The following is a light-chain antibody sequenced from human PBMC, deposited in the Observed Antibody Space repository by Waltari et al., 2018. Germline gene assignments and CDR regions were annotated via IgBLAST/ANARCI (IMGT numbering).Light chain of an antibody. CDR1: QNLLHSYGHYR. J-gene: IGKJ5*01. CDR3: MQDLRTPLA. V-gene: IGKV2-28*01. CDR2: FAS. Sequence: TQSPPSLSVTPGEPASISCRSSQNLLHSYGHYRLDWYLQRTGQSPQLLIYFASRRASGVPDRFSGSGSGTNFTLEISRVEAEDVGVYYCMQDLRTPLAFGQGTRLEIK.